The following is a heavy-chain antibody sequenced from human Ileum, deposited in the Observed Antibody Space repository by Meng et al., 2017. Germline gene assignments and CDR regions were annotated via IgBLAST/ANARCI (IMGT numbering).Heavy chain of an antibody. CDR2: IKPDGTSG. V-gene: IGHV3-74*01. Sequence: RVHSGVISSRPARSLRPCCTASDFSFSDYWMNRFRQAPGKGLVWVSRIKPDGTSGFYADSVRGRFTISRDNTGNTLYLQLNSLRDEDTAVYYCARGVSDRYGYFDLWGRGTLVTVSS. J-gene: IGHJ2*01. D-gene: IGHD1-26*01. CDR3: ARGVSDRYGYFDL. CDR1: DFSFSDYW.